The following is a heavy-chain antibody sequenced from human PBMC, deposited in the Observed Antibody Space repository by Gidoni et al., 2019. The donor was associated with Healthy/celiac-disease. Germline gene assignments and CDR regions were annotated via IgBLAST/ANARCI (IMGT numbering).Heavy chain of an antibody. CDR1: GGSISSYY. Sequence: QVQLPESGPGVAKPSEPLSLTRTVPGGSISSYYWSWIRQPPGKALAWIWYIYYIGSHNYNPTLRSRITISVDTSKVQFSLKLSSVTAADTAVYYCARVANIGIKTYGMDVWGQGTTVTVSS. CDR2: IYYIGSH. CDR3: ARVANIGIKTYGMDV. D-gene: IGHD5-12*01. J-gene: IGHJ6*02. V-gene: IGHV4-59*01.